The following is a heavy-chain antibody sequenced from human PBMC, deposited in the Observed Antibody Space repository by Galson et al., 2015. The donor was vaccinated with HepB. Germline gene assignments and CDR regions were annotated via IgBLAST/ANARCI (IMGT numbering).Heavy chain of an antibody. V-gene: IGHV5-10-1*01. J-gene: IGHJ6*02. CDR2: IDPSDSYT. D-gene: IGHD2-2*01. CDR1: GYSFTSYW. Sequence: QSGAEVKKPGESLRISCKGSGYSFTSYWISWVRQMHGKGLEWMGRIDPSDSYTNYSPSFQGHVTISADKSISTAYLQWSSLKASDTAMYYCAITVVVPAAMTLYYYYGMDVWGQGTTVTVSS. CDR3: AITVVVPAAMTLYYYYGMDV.